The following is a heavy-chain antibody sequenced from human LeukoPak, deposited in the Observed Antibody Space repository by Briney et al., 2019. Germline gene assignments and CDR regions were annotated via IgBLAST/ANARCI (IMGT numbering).Heavy chain of an antibody. D-gene: IGHD3-22*01. CDR3: ARSLTCYYDSSGYDY. V-gene: IGHV3-20*04. CDR2: INWNGGST. J-gene: IGHJ4*02. CDR1: GFTFDDYG. Sequence: GGSLRLSCAASGFTFDDYGMSWVRQAPGKGLEWVSGINWNGGSTGYADSVKGRFTISRDNAKNSLYLQMNSLRAEDTALYYCARSLTCYYDSSGYDYWGQGTLVTVSS.